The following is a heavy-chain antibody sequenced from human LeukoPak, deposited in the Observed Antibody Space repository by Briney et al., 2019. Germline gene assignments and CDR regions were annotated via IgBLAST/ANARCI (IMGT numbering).Heavy chain of an antibody. D-gene: IGHD2-21*01. Sequence: ASVKVSCKASGGTFSSYAISWVRQAPGQGLEWMGWINLNNGNTRYAQTVQGRVTMTTDTSTNTAYLELRNLEFDDTAVYYCARDGRPVIGVSPEIWYWGQGTQVTVSS. V-gene: IGHV1-18*01. CDR3: ARDGRPVIGVSPEIWY. CDR2: INLNNGNT. CDR1: GGTFSSYA. J-gene: IGHJ4*02.